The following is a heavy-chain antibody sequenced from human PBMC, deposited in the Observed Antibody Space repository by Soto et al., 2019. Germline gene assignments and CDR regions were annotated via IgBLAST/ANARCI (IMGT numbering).Heavy chain of an antibody. CDR1: GGSISSGGYS. V-gene: IGHV4-30-2*05. J-gene: IGHJ5*01. D-gene: IGHD2-8*01. CDR2: IYHSGST. CDR3: ARLIGDSWLDS. Sequence: SETLSLTCAVSGGSISSGGYSWSWIRQPPGKGLEWIGYIYHSGSTYYNPSLKSRVTINPDTSNNQLSLQLDSVTPDDTAVYYCARLIGDSWLDSWGQGTLVTVSS.